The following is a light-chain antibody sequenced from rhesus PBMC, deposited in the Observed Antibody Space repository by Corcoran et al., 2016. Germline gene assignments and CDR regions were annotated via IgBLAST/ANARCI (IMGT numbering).Light chain of an antibody. CDR1: QSVSNN. Sequence: EIVMTQSPATLSLSPGERATLSCRASQSVSNNLAWFQQKPGQAPRLLLNDASSRAPGIPDRFSGSGAGTVFTLTISSLEPEDVAVYYCLQHSNWPFTFGPGTKLDIK. J-gene: IGKJ3*01. CDR2: DAS. V-gene: IGKV3-24*01. CDR3: LQHSNWPFT.